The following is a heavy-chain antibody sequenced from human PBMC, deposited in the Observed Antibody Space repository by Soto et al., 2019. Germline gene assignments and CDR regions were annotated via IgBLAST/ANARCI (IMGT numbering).Heavy chain of an antibody. CDR1: GYTFTSYG. CDR2: ISAYNGNT. CDR3: ARVVTYDSSGYYYDYYYGMDV. J-gene: IGHJ6*02. Sequence: GASVKVSCKASGYTFTSYGISWVRQAPGQGLEWVGWISAYNGNTNYAQKLQGRVTMTTDTSTSTAYMELRSLRSDDTAVYYCARVVTYDSSGYYYDYYYGMDVWGQGTTVTVSS. D-gene: IGHD3-22*01. V-gene: IGHV1-18*01.